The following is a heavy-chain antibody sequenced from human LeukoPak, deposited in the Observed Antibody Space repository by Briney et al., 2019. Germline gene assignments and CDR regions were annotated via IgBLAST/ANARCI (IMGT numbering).Heavy chain of an antibody. CDR1: GFTFSSYW. CDR2: IKQDGSEK. V-gene: IGHV3-7*01. Sequence: GGSLRLSCAASGFTFSSYWMSWVRQAPGKGLEWAANIKQDGSEKYYVDSVKGRFTISRDNAKNSLYLQMNSLRAEDTAVYYCARDVKGYCSSTSCSTGYYYYMDVWGKGTTVTVSS. D-gene: IGHD2-2*01. CDR3: ARDVKGYCSSTSCSTGYYYYMDV. J-gene: IGHJ6*03.